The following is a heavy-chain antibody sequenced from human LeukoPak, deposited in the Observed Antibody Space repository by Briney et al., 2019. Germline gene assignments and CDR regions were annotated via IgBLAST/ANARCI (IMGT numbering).Heavy chain of an antibody. D-gene: IGHD3-3*01. CDR1: GYTFTSYG. J-gene: IGHJ6*02. V-gene: IGHV1-18*01. CDR3: ASESVEREWFRYYYYGMDV. CDR2: ISAYNGNT. Sequence: ASVKVSCKASGYTFTSYGISWVRQAPGQGLEWMGWISAYNGNTNYAQKLQGRVTMTTDTSTSTAYMELRSLGSDDTAVYYCASESVEREWFRYYYYGMDVWGQGTTVTVSS.